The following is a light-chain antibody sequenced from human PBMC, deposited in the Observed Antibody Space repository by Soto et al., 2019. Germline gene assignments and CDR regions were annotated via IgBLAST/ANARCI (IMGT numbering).Light chain of an antibody. CDR2: EVS. J-gene: IGLJ1*01. CDR1: SSGVGGYNY. CDR3: SAYTIFSTYV. V-gene: IGLV2-14*01. Sequence: LTXPASVSGSPGQSITISCTGTSSGVGGYNYVSWYQQHPGKAPKLMIYEVSDRPSGVSNRFSSSKPGNTASLTISGLQADDEADYHCSAYTIFSTYVFGTGTKVTVL.